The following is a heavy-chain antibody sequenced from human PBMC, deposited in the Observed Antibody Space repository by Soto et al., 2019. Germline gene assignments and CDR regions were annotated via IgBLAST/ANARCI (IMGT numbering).Heavy chain of an antibody. CDR2: IKQDGGEE. V-gene: IGHV3-7*01. Sequence: EVQLVESGGGLVQPGGSLRLSCVASGFTFSDYSMSWVRQSPGKGLEGVANIKQDGGEEDYVDSVKGRLTISRDNAKNSLYLQMNSLRAEDTAIYYCARIYYESRGPTKYPAFDFWGQGTMVTVSS. D-gene: IGHD3-22*01. CDR1: GFTFSDYS. J-gene: IGHJ3*01. CDR3: ARIYYESRGPTKYPAFDF.